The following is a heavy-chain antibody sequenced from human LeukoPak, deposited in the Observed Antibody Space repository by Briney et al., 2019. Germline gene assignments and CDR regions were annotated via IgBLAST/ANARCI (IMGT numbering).Heavy chain of an antibody. V-gene: IGHV3-64*02. Sequence: GGSLRLSCAASGFTFSKEVMRWVRQAPGKGLEYVSTITDNGDRTYHADSVKGRFTISRDNSKDTLYLQMGSLRAEDTAVYYCVRDYRATYSFDYWGQGTLVTVSS. CDR3: VRDYRATYSFDY. J-gene: IGHJ4*02. D-gene: IGHD3-16*02. CDR1: GFTFSKEV. CDR2: ITDNGDRT.